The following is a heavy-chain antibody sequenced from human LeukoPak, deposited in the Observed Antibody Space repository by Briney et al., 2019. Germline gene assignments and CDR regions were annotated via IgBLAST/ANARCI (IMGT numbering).Heavy chain of an antibody. CDR1: GGSISSSNW. CDR3: ARAFLVGYSPEHYFFDY. J-gene: IGHJ4*02. Sequence: PSETLSLTCAVSGGSISSSNWWGWVRQPPGGGLECIGEIHHSGTTNYNSSLKSRVTISVDKSKNQFSLNLNSVTAADTAVYYCARAFLVGYSPEHYFFDYWGQGILVTVSS. V-gene: IGHV4-4*02. CDR2: IHHSGTT. D-gene: IGHD2-15*01.